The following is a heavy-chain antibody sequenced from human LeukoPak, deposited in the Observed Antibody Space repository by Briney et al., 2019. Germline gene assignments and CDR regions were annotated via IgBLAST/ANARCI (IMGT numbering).Heavy chain of an antibody. Sequence: PGGSLRLSCAASGFTFSSYAMSWVRQAPGKGLEWVSAISGSGGSTYYADSVKGRFTISRDNSKNTLYLQMNSLRAEDAAVYCWANGGGLRGGGFDYWGQGTLVTVSS. V-gene: IGHV3-23*01. J-gene: IGHJ4*02. CDR2: ISGSGGST. D-gene: IGHD3-16*01. CDR3: ANGGGLRGGGFDY. CDR1: GFTFSSYA.